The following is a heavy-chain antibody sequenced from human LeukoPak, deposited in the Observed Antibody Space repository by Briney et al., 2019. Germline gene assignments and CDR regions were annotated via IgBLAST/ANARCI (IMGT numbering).Heavy chain of an antibody. Sequence: PSETLSLTCTVSGGSISGFYWSWIRQPPGKGLEWIGYIYYNGSTNYNPSLKSRVTISVDTSKNQFSLKLSSVTAADTAVYYCARQVVPAAPVGYWGQGTLVTVSS. CDR2: IYYNGST. CDR3: ARQVVPAAPVGY. D-gene: IGHD2-2*01. CDR1: GGSISGFY. V-gene: IGHV4-59*01. J-gene: IGHJ4*02.